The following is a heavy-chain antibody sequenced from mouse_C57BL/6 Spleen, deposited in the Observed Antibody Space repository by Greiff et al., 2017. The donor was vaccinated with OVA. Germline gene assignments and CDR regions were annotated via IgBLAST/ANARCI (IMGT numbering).Heavy chain of an antibody. V-gene: IGHV1-72*01. Sequence: QVQLQQPGAELVKPGASVKLSCKASGYTFTSYWMHWVKQRPGRGLEWIGRIDPNSGGTKYNEKFKSKATLTVDKPSSTVYMQLSSLTSEDSAVYYCAKGGSYGSSYWFAYWGQGTLVTVSA. D-gene: IGHD1-1*01. CDR2: IDPNSGGT. J-gene: IGHJ3*01. CDR1: GYTFTSYW. CDR3: AKGGSYGSSYWFAY.